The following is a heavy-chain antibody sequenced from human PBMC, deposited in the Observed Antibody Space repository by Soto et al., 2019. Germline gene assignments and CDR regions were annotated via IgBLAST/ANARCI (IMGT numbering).Heavy chain of an antibody. CDR2: ISYDGSNK. CDR1: GFAFNDYA. Sequence: QVQLVESGGGVVQPGRSLRLSCAASGFAFNDYAMHWVRQAPGKGLEWVAVISYDGSNKYYADSVKGRLIISRDNSKNPVYLQMSSLRADDTAVYYCAKSFTAWRWKGNYFDYWGQGTLVTVSS. CDR3: AKSFTAWRWKGNYFDY. J-gene: IGHJ4*02. V-gene: IGHV3-30*18. D-gene: IGHD3-3*01.